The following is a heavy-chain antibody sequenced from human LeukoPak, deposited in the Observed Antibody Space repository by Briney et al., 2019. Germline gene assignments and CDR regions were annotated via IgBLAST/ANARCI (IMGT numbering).Heavy chain of an antibody. J-gene: IGHJ6*02. CDR2: IRNKPYGEAT. CDR1: GFTFGDYA. D-gene: IGHD2-2*01. CDR3: TKARVRGAYGMDV. V-gene: IGHV3-49*04. Sequence: QPGGSLRLSCTASGFTFGDYAMNWVRQAPGKGLDWVGFIRNKPYGEATEYAASVKGRFTISRDDSKSIAYLQMNSLKTEDTAVYYCTKARVRGAYGMDVWGQGTTVTVSS.